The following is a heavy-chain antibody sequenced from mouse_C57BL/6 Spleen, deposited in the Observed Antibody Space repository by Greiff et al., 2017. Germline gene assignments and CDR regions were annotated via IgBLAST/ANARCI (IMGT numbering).Heavy chain of an antibody. D-gene: IGHD2-3*01. CDR3: ARYWGDCYYDAMDY. CDR2: IRNKANGYTT. V-gene: IGHV7-3*01. Sequence: EVMLVESGGGLVQPGGSLSLSCAASGFTFTDYYMSWVRQPPGKALEWLGFIRNKANGYTTEYSASVKGRFTISRDNSQSILYLQMNALRAEDSVTYYCARYWGDCYYDAMDYWGQGTSVTVSS. J-gene: IGHJ4*01. CDR1: GFTFTDYY.